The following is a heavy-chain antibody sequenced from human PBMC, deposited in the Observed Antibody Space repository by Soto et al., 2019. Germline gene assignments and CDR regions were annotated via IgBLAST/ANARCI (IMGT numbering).Heavy chain of an antibody. CDR2: ISGSGGST. D-gene: IGHD6-19*01. Sequence: EVQLLESGGGLVQPGGSLRLSCAASGFTFSSYAMSWVRQAPGKGLEWVSAISGSGGSTYYADSVKGRFTISRDNSKNTLYLQMNSLRAEDTAVYYCAKDQGPRRDMAGTGGIFDYWGQGTLVTVSS. CDR3: AKDQGPRRDMAGTGGIFDY. CDR1: GFTFSSYA. V-gene: IGHV3-23*01. J-gene: IGHJ4*02.